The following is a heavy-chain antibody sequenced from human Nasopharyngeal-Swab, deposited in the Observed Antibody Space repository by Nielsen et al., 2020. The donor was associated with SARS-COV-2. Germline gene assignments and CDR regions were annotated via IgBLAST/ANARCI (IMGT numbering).Heavy chain of an antibody. CDR3: ARGIDFDY. Sequence: GGSLRLSCTGSGYLFPAYWIAWVRQLPGKGLEWLGIIYPGDSDTTYSPSFQGRVTLSADKSINTAYLQWTSLQASDTGIYYCARGIDFDYWGQGSLVTVSS. CDR1: GYLFPAYW. CDR2: IYPGDSDT. V-gene: IGHV5-51*01. J-gene: IGHJ4*02.